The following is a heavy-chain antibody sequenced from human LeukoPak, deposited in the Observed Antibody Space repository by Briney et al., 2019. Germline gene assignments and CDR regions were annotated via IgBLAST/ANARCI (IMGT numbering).Heavy chain of an antibody. CDR2: ISYDGSNK. V-gene: IGHV3-30-3*01. D-gene: IGHD3-10*01. CDR1: GFTFSSYA. Sequence: GGSLRLSCAASGFTFSSYAMHWVRQAPGKGLEWVAVISYDGSNKYYADSVKSRFTISRDNSKNTLYLQMSSLSAEDTAVYYCARTTTPHYYGSGSYALGYWGQGTLVSVPS. J-gene: IGHJ4*02. CDR3: ARTTTPHYYGSGSYALGY.